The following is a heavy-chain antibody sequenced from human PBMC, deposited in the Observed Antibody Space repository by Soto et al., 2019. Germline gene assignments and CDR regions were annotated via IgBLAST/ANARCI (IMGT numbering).Heavy chain of an antibody. CDR3: GKVLVGATGHTDSDS. CDR2: IDYNGVT. V-gene: IGHV4-39*01. J-gene: IGHJ4*02. CDR1: GGSIYRSGYY. D-gene: IGHD2-15*01. Sequence: SETLSLTCTVSGGSIYRSGYYWGWIRQPPGRGLEWIGNIDYNGVTYSNPSLKSRVTISRDTSKNQFSLKLTSVTAADTALYYCGKVLVGATGHTDSDSWGPGTLVTV.